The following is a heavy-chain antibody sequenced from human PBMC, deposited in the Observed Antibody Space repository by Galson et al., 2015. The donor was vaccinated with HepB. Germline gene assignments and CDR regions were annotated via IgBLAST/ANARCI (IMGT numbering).Heavy chain of an antibody. CDR1: GFTFSSYA. CDR2: ISGSGGST. V-gene: IGHV3-23*01. J-gene: IGHJ3*02. D-gene: IGHD3-10*01. CDR3: ARKYYYGSGSWENAFDI. Sequence: LRLSCAASGFTFSSYAMSWVRQAPGKGLEWVSAISGSGGSTYYADSVKGRFAISRDNSKNTLYLQMNSLRAEDTAVYYCARKYYYGSGSWENAFDIWGQGTMVTVSS.